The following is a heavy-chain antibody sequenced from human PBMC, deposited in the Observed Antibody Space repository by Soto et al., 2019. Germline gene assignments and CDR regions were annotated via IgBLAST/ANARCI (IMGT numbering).Heavy chain of an antibody. CDR2: IDPSDSYT. CDR3: ACPRQDYCDRAYDY. J-gene: IGHJ4*02. D-gene: IGHD2-21*01. Sequence: EVQLVQSGAEVKKPGESLRISCQGSGYTFTTYWITWVRQMPGRGLEWMGRIDPSDSYTNYSPSFQGHVTISADKSTNTAYLEWRSLNASDSAIYYCACPRQDYCDRAYDYWGQGTLVTVSS. CDR1: GYTFTTYW. V-gene: IGHV5-10-1*03.